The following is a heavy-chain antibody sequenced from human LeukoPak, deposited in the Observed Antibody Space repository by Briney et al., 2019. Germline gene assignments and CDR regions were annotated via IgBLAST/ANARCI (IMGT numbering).Heavy chain of an antibody. Sequence: SDTLSLTCTVSGGPISSSSYHWGWIRQPPGKVLEWIGSIYYSGSTYYNPSLKSRVTISVDTSKNQFSLKLSSVTAADTAVYYCARQNDYGDSLYYFDYWGQGTLVTVSS. CDR1: GGPISSSSYH. CDR3: ARQNDYGDSLYYFDY. J-gene: IGHJ4*02. CDR2: IYYSGST. D-gene: IGHD4-17*01. V-gene: IGHV4-39*01.